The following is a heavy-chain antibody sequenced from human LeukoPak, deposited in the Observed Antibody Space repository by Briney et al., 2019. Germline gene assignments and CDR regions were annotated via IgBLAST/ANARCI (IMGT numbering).Heavy chain of an antibody. V-gene: IGHV4-39*01. J-gene: IGHJ4*02. D-gene: IGHD3-10*01. CDR1: GDSISSSSYY. CDR3: ARHYFYGSGTYRPFDY. Sequence: SETLSLTCTVSGDSISSSSYYWGWIRQPPGKGLEWIGSIYYSGSTYYNPSLKSRVTISVDTSKNQCSLKLSSVTAADTAVYYCARHYFYGSGTYRPFDYWGQGTLVTVSP. CDR2: IYYSGST.